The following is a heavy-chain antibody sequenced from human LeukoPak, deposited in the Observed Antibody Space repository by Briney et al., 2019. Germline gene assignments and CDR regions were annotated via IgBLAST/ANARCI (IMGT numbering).Heavy chain of an antibody. D-gene: IGHD2-15*01. J-gene: IGHJ5*01. CDR2: SSSSSSYI. CDR3: AREPGYCSGGSCYSFNWFDS. Sequence: GGSLRLSCAASGFTFSSYSMNWVRQAPGKGLEWVSSSSSSSSYIYYADSVKGRFTISRDNAKNSLYLQMNSLRAEDTAVYYCAREPGYCSGGSCYSFNWFDSWGQGTLVTVSS. V-gene: IGHV3-21*01. CDR1: GFTFSSYS.